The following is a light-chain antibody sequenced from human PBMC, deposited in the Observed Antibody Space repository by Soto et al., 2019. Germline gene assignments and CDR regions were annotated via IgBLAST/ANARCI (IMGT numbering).Light chain of an antibody. CDR1: QSISSW. CDR3: QQYNSYFSWT. CDR2: KAS. Sequence: IQMTQSPFTLSASVGDRVTLPCRASQSISSWLAWYQPKPGKAPQLXXYKASSLESGVPSRFSGSGSGTEFTLTISSLQPDDFANYYCQQYNSYFSWTFGQGTKVDIK. J-gene: IGKJ1*01. V-gene: IGKV1-5*03.